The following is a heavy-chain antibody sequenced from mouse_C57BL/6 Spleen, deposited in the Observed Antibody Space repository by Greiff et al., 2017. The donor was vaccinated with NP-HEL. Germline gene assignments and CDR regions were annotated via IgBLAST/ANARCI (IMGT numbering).Heavy chain of an antibody. V-gene: IGHV1-69*01. CDR3: ARVSPNAMDY. Sequence: QVQLQQPGAELVKPGASVKVSCKASGYTFTSYWMHWVKQRPGQGLEWIGEIDPSDSYTNYNQKFKGKSTLTVDKSSSTAYMQLSSLTSEDSAVYYCARVSPNAMDYWGQGTSVTVSS. J-gene: IGHJ4*01. CDR1: GYTFTSYW. CDR2: IDPSDSYT.